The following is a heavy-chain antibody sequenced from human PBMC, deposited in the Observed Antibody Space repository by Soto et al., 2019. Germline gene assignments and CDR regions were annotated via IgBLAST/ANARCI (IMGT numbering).Heavy chain of an antibody. CDR3: ARAGYSAAGFDY. V-gene: IGHV1-2*04. J-gene: IGHJ4*02. CDR2: INPNSGGT. Sequence: QVQLVQSGAEVKKPGASVKVSCKASGYTFTGYYMHWVRQAPGQGLEWMGWINPNSGGTNYAQKCQGWVTMTRDTSISTAYMELSRLRSDDTAVYYCARAGYSAAGFDYWGQGTLVTVSS. D-gene: IGHD6-13*01. CDR1: GYTFTGYY.